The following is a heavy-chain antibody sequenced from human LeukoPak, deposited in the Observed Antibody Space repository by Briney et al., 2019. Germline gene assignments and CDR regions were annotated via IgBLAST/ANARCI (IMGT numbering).Heavy chain of an antibody. Sequence: ASVKVSCKASGYTFTSYGISWVRQAPGQGLEWMGLINPSGSSTLYAQKFQGRVTMTRDMSTTTAYMELSRLRSDDTAVYYCARDPYYYDSSGYKNWGQGTLVTVSS. CDR2: INPSGSST. D-gene: IGHD3-22*01. V-gene: IGHV1-46*01. J-gene: IGHJ4*02. CDR1: GYTFTSYG. CDR3: ARDPYYYDSSGYKN.